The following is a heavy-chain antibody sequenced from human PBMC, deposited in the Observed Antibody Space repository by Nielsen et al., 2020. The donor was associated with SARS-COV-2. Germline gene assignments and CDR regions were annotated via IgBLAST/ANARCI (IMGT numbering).Heavy chain of an antibody. CDR2: IRSKANSYAT. D-gene: IGHD1-26*01. J-gene: IGHJ4*02. Sequence: GSLRLSCAASGFTFSGSAVHWVRQASGKGLEWVGRIRSKANSYATAYAASVKGRFTISRDDSKNTAYLQMSSLRTEDTAVYYCTRWVVGTTYTFDYWGQGTLVTVPS. V-gene: IGHV3-73*01. CDR3: TRWVVGTTYTFDY. CDR1: GFTFSGSA.